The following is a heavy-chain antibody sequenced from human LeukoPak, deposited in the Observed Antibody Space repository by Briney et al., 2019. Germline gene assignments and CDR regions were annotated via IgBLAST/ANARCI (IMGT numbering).Heavy chain of an antibody. CDR1: GFTFSSYA. CDR2: ISGSGGST. V-gene: IGHV3-23*01. J-gene: IGHJ4*02. D-gene: IGHD2-21*01. CDR3: ARKFVDY. Sequence: GGSLRLSCAASGFTFSSYAMSWVRQAPGKGLEWVSAISGSGGSTYYADSVKGRFTISRDNSKHTVYLQMNSLRTEDTAIYYCARKFVDYWGQGTLVTVSS.